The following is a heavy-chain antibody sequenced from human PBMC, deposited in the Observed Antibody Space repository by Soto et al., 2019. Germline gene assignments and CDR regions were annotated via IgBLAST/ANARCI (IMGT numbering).Heavy chain of an antibody. V-gene: IGHV1-18*01. Sequence: ASVKVSCKASGYTFTSYGISWVRQAPGQGLEWMGWISAYNGNTNYAQKLQGRVTMTTDTSTSTAYMELRSLRSDDTAVYYCARTEYCSGDSCPKPKPFDYWGQGTLVTVSS. CDR3: ARTEYCSGDSCPKPKPFDY. CDR2: ISAYNGNT. CDR1: GYTFTSYG. J-gene: IGHJ4*02. D-gene: IGHD2-15*01.